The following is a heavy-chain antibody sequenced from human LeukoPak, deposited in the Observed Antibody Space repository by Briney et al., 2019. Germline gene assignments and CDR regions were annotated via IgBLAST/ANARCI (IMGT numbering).Heavy chain of an antibody. J-gene: IGHJ4*02. Sequence: GGSLRLSCAASGFTFSSYAMTWVRQAPGKGREWVSTISGSDGSTYYADSVKGRFTISRDNSKNTLYLQMNSLRAEDTALYYCAKDLYGDYHPDYWGQGTLVTVSS. V-gene: IGHV3-23*01. CDR3: AKDLYGDYHPDY. CDR1: GFTFSSYA. D-gene: IGHD4-17*01. CDR2: ISGSDGST.